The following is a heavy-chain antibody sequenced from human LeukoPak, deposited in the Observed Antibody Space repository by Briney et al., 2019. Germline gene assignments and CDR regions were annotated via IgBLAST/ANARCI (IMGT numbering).Heavy chain of an antibody. CDR2: VSGSGGST. CDR1: GFTFSSYA. J-gene: IGHJ5*02. D-gene: IGHD6-13*01. CDR3: ANHPRSSWYPLNWFDP. Sequence: GGSLRLSCAASGFTFSSYAMSWVRQAPGKGLKCVSSVSGSGGSTYYADSVKGRFTISRDNSKNTLHLQMNRLRAEDTAVYYCANHPRSSWYPLNWFDPWGQGTLVTVSS. V-gene: IGHV3-23*01.